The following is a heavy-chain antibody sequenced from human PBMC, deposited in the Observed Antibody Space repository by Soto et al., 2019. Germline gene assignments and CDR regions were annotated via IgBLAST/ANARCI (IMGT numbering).Heavy chain of an antibody. CDR3: ARSRATGVGNWFDP. D-gene: IGHD5-12*01. CDR2: IYHSGST. Sequence: PSETLSLTCAVSGGSISSGGYCWSWIRQPPGKGLEWIGYIYHSGSTYYNPSLKSRVTISVDRSKNQFSLKLSSVTAADTAVYYCARSRATGVGNWFDPWGQGTLVTVS. J-gene: IGHJ5*02. V-gene: IGHV4-30-2*01. CDR1: GGSISSGGYC.